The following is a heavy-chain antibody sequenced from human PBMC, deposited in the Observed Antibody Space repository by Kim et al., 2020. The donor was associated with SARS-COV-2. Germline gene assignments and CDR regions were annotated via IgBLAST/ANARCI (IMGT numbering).Heavy chain of an antibody. Sequence: SETLSLTCAVYGGSFSGYYWSWIRQPPGKGLEWIGEINHSGSTNYNPSLKSRVTISVDTSKNQFSLKLSSVTAADTAVYYCARGPARLYYWGQGTLVTVSS. CDR2: INHSGST. V-gene: IGHV4-34*01. CDR1: GGSFSGYY. J-gene: IGHJ4*02. D-gene: IGHD6-6*01. CDR3: ARGPARLYY.